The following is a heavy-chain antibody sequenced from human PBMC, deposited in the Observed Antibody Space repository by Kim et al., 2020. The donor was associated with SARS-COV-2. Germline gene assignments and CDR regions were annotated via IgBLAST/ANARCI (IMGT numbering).Heavy chain of an antibody. V-gene: IGHV4-34*01. D-gene: IGHD5-18*01. CDR1: GGSFSGYY. Sequence: SETLSLTCAVYGGSFSGYYWSWIRQPPGKGLEWIGEINHSGSTNYNPSLKSRVTISVDTSKNQFSLKLSSVTAADTAVYYCARLGGYSYGNNWGQGTLVTVSS. CDR2: INHSGST. CDR3: ARLGGYSYGNN. J-gene: IGHJ4*02.